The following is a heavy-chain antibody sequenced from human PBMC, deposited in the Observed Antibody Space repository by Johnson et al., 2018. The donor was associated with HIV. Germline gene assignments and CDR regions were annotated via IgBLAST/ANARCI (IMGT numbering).Heavy chain of an antibody. CDR1: GFTFSSYA. V-gene: IGHV3-48*03. Sequence: VQLVESGGGLVQPGRSLRLSCAASGFTFSSYAMHWVRQDPGKGLEWVSYISSSGSTIYYADSVKGRFTISRANAKNSLYLQMNSLRAEDTALYYCVREGPTYYYDSTKGVFDIWGQGTMVTVSS. D-gene: IGHD3-22*01. J-gene: IGHJ3*02. CDR3: VREGPTYYYDSTKGVFDI. CDR2: ISSSGSTI.